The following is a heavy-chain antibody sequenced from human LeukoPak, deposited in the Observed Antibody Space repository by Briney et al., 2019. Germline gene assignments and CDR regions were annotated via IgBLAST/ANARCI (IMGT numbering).Heavy chain of an antibody. Sequence: KSSETLSLTCAVYGGSFSGYYWSWIRQPPGKGLEWIGEINHSGSTNYNPSLKSRVTISVDTSKNQFSLKLSSVTAADTAVYYCARGYLGYYGSGSYYKVTLQRDLDYWGQGTLVTVSS. D-gene: IGHD3-10*01. CDR2: INHSGST. J-gene: IGHJ4*02. CDR1: GGSFSGYY. CDR3: ARGYLGYYGSGSYYKVTLQRDLDY. V-gene: IGHV4-34*01.